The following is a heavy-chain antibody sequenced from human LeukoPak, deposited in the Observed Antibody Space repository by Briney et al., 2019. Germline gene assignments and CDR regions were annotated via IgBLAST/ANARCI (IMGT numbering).Heavy chain of an antibody. J-gene: IGHJ4*02. CDR1: GGSISSSSYY. Sequence: SETLSLTCTVSGGSISSSSYYWGWIRQPPGKGLEWIGSIYYSGSTYYNPSLKSRVTISVDTSKIQFSLKLSSVTAADTAVYYCAISTDSSSWSYYFDYWGQGTLVTVSS. CDR3: AISTDSSSWSYYFDY. D-gene: IGHD6-13*01. V-gene: IGHV4-39*01. CDR2: IYYSGST.